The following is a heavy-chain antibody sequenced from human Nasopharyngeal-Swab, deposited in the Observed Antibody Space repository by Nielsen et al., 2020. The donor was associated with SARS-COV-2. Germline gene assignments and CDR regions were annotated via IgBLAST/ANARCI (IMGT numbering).Heavy chain of an antibody. J-gene: IGHJ3*02. CDR1: GFTFSSYA. Sequence: GESLKISCAASGFTFSSYAMHWVRQAPGKGLEWVAVISYDGSNKYYADSVKGRFTISRDSSRKTLYLQMNSLRAEDTAVYYCAKSLYGDYVDGFDIWGQGTMVTVSS. V-gene: IGHV3-30*04. CDR3: AKSLYGDYVDGFDI. D-gene: IGHD4-17*01. CDR2: ISYDGSNK.